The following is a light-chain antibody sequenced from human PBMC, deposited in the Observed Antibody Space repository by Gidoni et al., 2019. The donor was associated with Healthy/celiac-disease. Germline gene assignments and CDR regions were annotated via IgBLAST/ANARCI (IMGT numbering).Light chain of an antibody. CDR2: WAP. J-gene: IGKJ1*01. Sequence: DIVMTQSPDSLAVSLGARATINCKSSQSVLYSSNNKNYLAWYQQKPGQPPKLLIYWAPTRESGVPDRFSGSGSGTDFTLTISSLQAEDVAVYYCQQYYSTRTFGQGTKVEIK. V-gene: IGKV4-1*01. CDR1: QSVLYSSNNKNY. CDR3: QQYYSTRT.